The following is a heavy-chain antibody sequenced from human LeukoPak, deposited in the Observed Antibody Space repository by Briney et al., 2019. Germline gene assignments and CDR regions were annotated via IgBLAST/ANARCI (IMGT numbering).Heavy chain of an antibody. J-gene: IGHJ4*02. CDR1: GGXISSIGYY. D-gene: IGHD5-18*01. V-gene: IGHV4-39*01. Sequence: PSETLSLTCTVSGGXISSIGYYWGWIRQPPEKGLEGIGSMYYSGATYYNPSLKSRVTISVDTSKNQFSLKLSSVSAADTAVYYCARHRGNSYGPIDYWGQGTLVTVSS. CDR3: ARHRGNSYGPIDY. CDR2: MYYSGAT.